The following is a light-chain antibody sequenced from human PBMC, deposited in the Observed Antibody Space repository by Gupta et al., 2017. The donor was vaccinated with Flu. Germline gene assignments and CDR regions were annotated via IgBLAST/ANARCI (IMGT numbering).Light chain of an antibody. CDR1: ALAKKY. CDR3: QSADSSDTSWV. V-gene: IGLV3-25*02. Sequence: SYELTQPDSVSVSPGQTARITCSGEALAKKYGHWYQQKPGQAPKLLIYKDNERASGTPERFSGSSPGTTVTLTISAAQAEDEADYYCQSADSSDTSWVFGGGTKLTVL. CDR2: KDN. J-gene: IGLJ3*02.